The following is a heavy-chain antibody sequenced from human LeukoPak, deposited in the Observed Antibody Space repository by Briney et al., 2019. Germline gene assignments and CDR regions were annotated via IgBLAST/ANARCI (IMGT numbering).Heavy chain of an antibody. Sequence: SETLSLTCAVYGGSFSGYYWSWIRQPPGKGLEWIGEINHSGSTNYNPSLKSRVTISVDTSKNQFSLKLSSVTAADTAVYYCAGRSRYWLKNWFDPWGQGTLVTVSS. D-gene: IGHD2-21*01. CDR1: GGSFSGYY. CDR2: INHSGST. V-gene: IGHV4-34*01. CDR3: AGRSRYWLKNWFDP. J-gene: IGHJ5*02.